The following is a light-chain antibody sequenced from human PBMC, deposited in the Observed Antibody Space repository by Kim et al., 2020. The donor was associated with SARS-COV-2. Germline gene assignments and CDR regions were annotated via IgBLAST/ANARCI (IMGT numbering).Light chain of an antibody. CDR1: QSVSSN. CDR3: QQYNNWPPWT. Sequence: SPGDRATLSCRASQSVSSNLAWYQQRPGQAPRLLIYAASTRAAGIPARFSGSGSRTEFTLTISSLQSEDFAVYFCQQYNNWPPWTFGQGTKVDIK. CDR2: AAS. J-gene: IGKJ1*01. V-gene: IGKV3-15*01.